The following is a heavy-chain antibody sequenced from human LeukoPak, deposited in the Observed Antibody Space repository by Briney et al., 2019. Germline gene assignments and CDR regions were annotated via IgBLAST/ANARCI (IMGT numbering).Heavy chain of an antibody. V-gene: IGHV4-39*07. CDR3: AREGRAYYGSGAAFDY. J-gene: IGHJ4*02. D-gene: IGHD3-10*01. CDR2: IYYSGST. CDR1: GGSISSSSYY. Sequence: PSETLSLTCTVSGGSISSSSYYWGWIRQPPGKGLEWIGTIYYSGSTNYNPSLKSRVTISVDTSKNQFSLKLSSVTAADTAVYYCAREGRAYYGSGAAFDYWGQGTLVTVSS.